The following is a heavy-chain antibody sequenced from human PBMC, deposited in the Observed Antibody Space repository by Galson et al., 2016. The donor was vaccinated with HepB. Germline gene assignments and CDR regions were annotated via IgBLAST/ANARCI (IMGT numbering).Heavy chain of an antibody. J-gene: IGHJ6*02. CDR2: ISWNSGSI. V-gene: IGHV3-9*01. CDR1: GVTFDYYA. Sequence: SLRLSCAASGVTFDYYAMHWVRQAPGKGLEWVSGISWNSGSIGYADSVKGRFTISRDNAKNSLYLQMNSLRAEDTALYYCAKGRSGGNPFFCYAMDVWGQGTTVTVSS. CDR3: AKGRSGGNPFFCYAMDV. D-gene: IGHD4-23*01.